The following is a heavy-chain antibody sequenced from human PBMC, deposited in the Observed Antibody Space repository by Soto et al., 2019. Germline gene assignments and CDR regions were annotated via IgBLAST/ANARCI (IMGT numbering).Heavy chain of an antibody. V-gene: IGHV3-30*18. CDR1: GFTFSSYG. Sequence: QVQLVESGGGVVQPRRSLRLSCAASGFTFSSYGMHWVRQAPGKGLEWVTVISYDGSNKYYVDSVKGRFTISRDNSKNTLYLQMNSLRAEDTAVYYCAKDRHDYSNYFDHWGQGTLVTVSS. CDR3: AKDRHDYSNYFDH. J-gene: IGHJ4*02. CDR2: ISYDGSNK. D-gene: IGHD4-4*01.